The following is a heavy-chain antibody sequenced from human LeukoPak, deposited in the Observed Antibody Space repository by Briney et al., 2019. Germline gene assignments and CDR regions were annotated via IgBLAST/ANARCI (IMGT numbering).Heavy chain of an antibody. V-gene: IGHV3-74*01. CDR2: INTDGNST. J-gene: IGHJ4*02. CDR1: GFTFSSYW. Sequence: GGSLRLSCAASGFTFSSYWMHWVRQAPGKGLVWVSRINTDGNSTNYADSLKGRFTISRGNAKNTLYLQMNNLRAEDTAVYYCARVKDGSGNYRYFDYWGQGTLVTVSS. D-gene: IGHD3-10*01. CDR3: ARVKDGSGNYRYFDY.